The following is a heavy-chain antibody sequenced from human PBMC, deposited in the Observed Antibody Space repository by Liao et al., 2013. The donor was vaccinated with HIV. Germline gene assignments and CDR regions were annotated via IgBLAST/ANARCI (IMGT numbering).Heavy chain of an antibody. Sequence: QVQLQESGPGLVKPSETLSLTCTVSDGSISTYYWNWIRQPPGKGLEWIGYISYRGYSNYNPSLKSRVTMSVDKSKNQFSLHLSSVTAADTAMYYCARGLANVGALVPHHQCLLYIWAEGTLVTVSS. V-gene: IGHV4-59*01. D-gene: IGHD3-10*01. J-gene: IGHJ3*02. CDR3: ARGLANVGALVPHHQCLLYI. CDR2: ISYRGYS. CDR1: DGSISTYY.